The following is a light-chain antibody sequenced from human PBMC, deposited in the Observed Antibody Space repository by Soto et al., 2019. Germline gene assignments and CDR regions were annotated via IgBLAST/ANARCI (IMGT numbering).Light chain of an antibody. J-gene: IGLJ1*01. CDR1: KNDIGVYDF. Sequence: QSVLTQPPSASWSPGHSVTISCTGTKNDIGVYDFVSLYQHHPGKAPRLIIYEVVQRPSGVPDRFSGSKSGNTASLTVSQLQAADEADYFCKSYTGSNTYVFGSGTKVTVL. V-gene: IGLV2-8*01. CDR3: KSYTGSNTYV. CDR2: EVV.